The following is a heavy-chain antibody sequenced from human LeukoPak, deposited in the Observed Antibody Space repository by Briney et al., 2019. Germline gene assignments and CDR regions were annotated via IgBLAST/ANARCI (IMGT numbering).Heavy chain of an antibody. Sequence: GGSLRLSCAASGFTFSGSAMHWVRQASGKGLEWVGRIRSKANSYATAYAASVKGRFTISRDDSKSTAYLQMNSLKTEDTAVYYCTRLPYCSSTSCYSTRDYYFDYWGQGTLVTVSS. V-gene: IGHV3-73*01. CDR1: GFTFSGSA. J-gene: IGHJ4*02. CDR3: TRLPYCSSTSCYSTRDYYFDY. CDR2: IRSKANSYAT. D-gene: IGHD2-2*01.